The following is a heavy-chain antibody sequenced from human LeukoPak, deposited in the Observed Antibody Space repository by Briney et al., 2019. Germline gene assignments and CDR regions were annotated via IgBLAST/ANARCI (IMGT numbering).Heavy chain of an antibody. V-gene: IGHV4-30-2*01. J-gene: IGHJ5*02. CDR3: ARGSYDFWSGYFDWFDP. CDR2: IYHSGST. CDR1: GGSISSGGYY. D-gene: IGHD3-3*01. Sequence: SQTLSLTCTVSGGSISSGGYYWSWIRQPPGKGLEWIGYIYHSGSTYYNPSLKSRVTISVDRSKNQFSLKLSSVTAADTAVYYCARGSYDFWSGYFDWFDPWGQGTLVTVSS.